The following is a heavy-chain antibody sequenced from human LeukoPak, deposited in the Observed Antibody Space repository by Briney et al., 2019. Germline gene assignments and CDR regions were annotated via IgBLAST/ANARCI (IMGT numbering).Heavy chain of an antibody. Sequence: GGSLRLSCTASEFTFDDYGMHWVRQAPGKGLEWVSGISWSGGAVAYADSVKGRFTISRDNAKNSLYLQMNSLRAEDTALYYCAKDSTSSCPNYYYGMDVWGQGTTVTVSS. V-gene: IGHV3-9*01. CDR1: EFTFDDYG. CDR2: ISWSGGAV. CDR3: AKDSTSSCPNYYYGMDV. J-gene: IGHJ6*02. D-gene: IGHD6-13*01.